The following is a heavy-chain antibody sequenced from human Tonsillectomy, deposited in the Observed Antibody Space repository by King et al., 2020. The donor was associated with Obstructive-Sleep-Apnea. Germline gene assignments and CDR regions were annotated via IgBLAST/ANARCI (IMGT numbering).Heavy chain of an antibody. CDR2: IWYDGSNK. V-gene: IGHV3-33*01. D-gene: IGHD6-13*01. CDR3: ARMYSSSWFDDAFDI. Sequence: VQLVESGGGVVQPGRSLRLSCAASGFTFSSYGMHWVRQAPGKGLEWVAVIWYDGSNKYYADSVKGRFTISSDNSKNTLYLQMNSLRAEDTAVYYCARMYSSSWFDDAFDIWGQGTMVTVSS. J-gene: IGHJ3*02. CDR1: GFTFSSYG.